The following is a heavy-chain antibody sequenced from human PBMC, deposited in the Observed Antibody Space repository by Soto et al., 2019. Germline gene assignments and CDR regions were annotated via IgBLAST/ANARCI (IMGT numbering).Heavy chain of an antibody. J-gene: IGHJ4*02. CDR3: ARDRGPLDSSGYYVGPYY. CDR2: ISYDGSNK. V-gene: IGHV3-30-3*01. Sequence: WRSLRLSCSASVFTCSSYAMHWFRQAPGKGLEWVAVISYDGSNKYYADSVKGRFTISRDNSKNTLYLQMNSLRAEDTAVYYCARDRGPLDSSGYYVGPYYWGQGTLVTVSS. CDR1: VFTCSSYA. D-gene: IGHD3-22*01.